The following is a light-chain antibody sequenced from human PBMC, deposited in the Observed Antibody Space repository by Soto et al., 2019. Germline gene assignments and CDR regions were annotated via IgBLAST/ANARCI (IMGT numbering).Light chain of an antibody. CDR3: QQYNDWPPWT. CDR1: QNISSD. CDR2: AAS. V-gene: IGKV3-15*01. J-gene: IGKJ1*01. Sequence: EIVLTQSPATLSVSPGERATLSCRATQNISSDLAWYQQKPGQAPRLLIYAASTRATGIPARFSGRGSGTEFTLTISILQSEDFAVYYCQQYNDWPPWTFGQGTKVEIK.